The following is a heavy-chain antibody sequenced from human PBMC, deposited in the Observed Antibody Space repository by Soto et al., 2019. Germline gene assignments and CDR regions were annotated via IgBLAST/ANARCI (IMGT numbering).Heavy chain of an antibody. J-gene: IGHJ6*03. Sequence: ASVKVSWKASGYAFTSYAMHWVRQAPGQRLEWMGWINAGNGNTKYSQKFQGRVTITRDTSASTAYMELSSLRSEDTAVYYCARANSNNYDFWSGYYNDYYYYMDVWGKGTTVTVSS. CDR2: INAGNGNT. CDR3: ARANSNNYDFWSGYYNDYYYYMDV. CDR1: GYAFTSYA. D-gene: IGHD3-3*01. V-gene: IGHV1-3*01.